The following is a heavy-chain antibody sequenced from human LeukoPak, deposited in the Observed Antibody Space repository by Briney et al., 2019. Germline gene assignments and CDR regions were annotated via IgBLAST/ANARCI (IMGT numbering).Heavy chain of an antibody. Sequence: GGSLRLSCAASRFTFSSYAMSWVRQAPGKGLEWVSAISGGGGSTYYADSVKGRFTISRDNSKNTLYLQMNSLRAEDTAVYYCAKDLAHYDSRGYYPKPVLWGQGTLVTVSS. CDR3: AKDLAHYDSRGYYPKPVL. J-gene: IGHJ4*02. V-gene: IGHV3-23*01. CDR1: RFTFSSYA. CDR2: ISGGGGST. D-gene: IGHD3-22*01.